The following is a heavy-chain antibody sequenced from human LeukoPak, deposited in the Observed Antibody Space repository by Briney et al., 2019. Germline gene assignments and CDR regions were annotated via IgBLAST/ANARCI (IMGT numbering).Heavy chain of an antibody. CDR3: ARDIVATISGHYYYYMDV. CDR2: IYTSGST. D-gene: IGHD5-12*01. CDR1: GGSISNYY. Sequence: SETLSLTCTVSGGSISNYYWSWIRQPAGKGLEWIGRIYTSGSTNYNPSLKSRVTMSVDTSKNQFSLKLSSVTAADTAVYYCARDIVATISGHYYYYMDVWGKGTTVTVSS. V-gene: IGHV4-4*07. J-gene: IGHJ6*03.